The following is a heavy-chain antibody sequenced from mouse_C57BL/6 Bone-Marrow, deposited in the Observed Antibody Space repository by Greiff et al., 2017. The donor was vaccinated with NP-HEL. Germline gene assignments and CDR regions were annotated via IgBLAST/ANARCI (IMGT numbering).Heavy chain of an antibody. V-gene: IGHV1-62-2*01. J-gene: IGHJ2*01. Sequence: QVQLQQSGAELVKPGASVKLSCKASGYTFTEYTIHWVKQRSGQGLEWIGWFYPGSGSIKYNEKFKDKATLTADKSSSTVYMELSRLTAEDAAVYFCARHEGWLLRGYYFDYWGQGTTLTVSS. CDR2: FYPGSGSI. D-gene: IGHD2-3*01. CDR1: GYTFTEYT. CDR3: ARHEGWLLRGYYFDY.